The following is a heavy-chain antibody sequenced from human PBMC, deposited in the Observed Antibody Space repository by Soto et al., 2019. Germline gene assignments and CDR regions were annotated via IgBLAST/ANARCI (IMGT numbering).Heavy chain of an antibody. V-gene: IGHV4-39*01. CDR1: GGSISSSSYY. D-gene: IGHD3-3*01. J-gene: IGHJ5*02. Sequence: SETLSLTCTVSGGSISSSSYYWGWIRQPPGKGLEWIGSIYYSGSTYYNPSLKSRVTISVDTSKNQFSLKLSSVTAADTAVYYCARHEDTIFGVVIIPKSGGFWFDPWGQGTLVTVSS. CDR3: ARHEDTIFGVVIIPKSGGFWFDP. CDR2: IYYSGST.